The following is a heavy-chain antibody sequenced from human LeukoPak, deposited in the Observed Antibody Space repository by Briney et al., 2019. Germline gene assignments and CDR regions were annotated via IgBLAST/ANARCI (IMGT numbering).Heavy chain of an antibody. CDR3: ARDHLSDDFWSGYSL. J-gene: IGHJ4*02. V-gene: IGHV1-18*01. CDR1: GYTFTSYG. D-gene: IGHD3-3*01. Sequence: ASVKVSCKASGYTFTSYGISWVRQAPGQGLEWMGWISAYNGNTNYAQKLQGRVTMTTDTSTSTAYMELRSLRSDDTAVYYCARDHLSDDFWSGYSLWGQGTLVTVSS. CDR2: ISAYNGNT.